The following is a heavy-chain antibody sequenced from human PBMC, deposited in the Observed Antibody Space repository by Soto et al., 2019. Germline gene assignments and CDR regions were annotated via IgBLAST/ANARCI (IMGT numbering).Heavy chain of an antibody. CDR2: ISYDGSNK. V-gene: IGHV3-30-3*01. Sequence: GGSLRLSCAASGFTFSSYAMHWVRQAPGKGLEWVAVISYDGSNKYYADSVKGRFTISRDNSKNTLYLQMNSLRAEDTAVYYRASGLRFLEWLSSRTAEYFQHWGQGTLVTVSS. CDR1: GFTFSSYA. CDR3: ASGLRFLEWLSSRTAEYFQH. D-gene: IGHD3-3*01. J-gene: IGHJ1*01.